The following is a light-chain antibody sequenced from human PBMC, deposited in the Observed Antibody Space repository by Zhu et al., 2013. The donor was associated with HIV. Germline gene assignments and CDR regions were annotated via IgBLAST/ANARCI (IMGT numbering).Light chain of an antibody. Sequence: DIVMTQSPLSLPVTPGEPASISCRSSQSLLHSNGYNYWDWYLQKPGQSPQLLIYLGSNQASGVPDRFSGSGSGTDFTLKISRVEAEDVGVYYCMQSLQTPKTFGQGTKLEIK. J-gene: IGKJ2*01. V-gene: IGKV2-28*01. CDR3: MQSLQTPKT. CDR1: QSLLHSNGYNY. CDR2: LGS.